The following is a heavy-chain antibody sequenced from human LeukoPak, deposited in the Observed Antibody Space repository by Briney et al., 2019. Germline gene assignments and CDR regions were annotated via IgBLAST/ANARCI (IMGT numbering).Heavy chain of an antibody. CDR3: ARVGSLLWFGNPNWFDP. Sequence: SETLSLTCTVSGGSINSFYWTWIRQPAGKGLEWIGRIYYSGSTYYNPSLKSRVTISVDTSKNQFSLKLSSVTAADTAVYYCARVGSLLWFGNPNWFDPWGQGTLVTVSS. J-gene: IGHJ5*02. CDR2: IYYSGST. CDR1: GGSINSFY. D-gene: IGHD3-10*01. V-gene: IGHV4-59*06.